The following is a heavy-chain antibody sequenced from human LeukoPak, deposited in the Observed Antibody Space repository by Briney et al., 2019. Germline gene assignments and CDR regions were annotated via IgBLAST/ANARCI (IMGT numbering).Heavy chain of an antibody. V-gene: IGHV3-48*03. J-gene: IGHJ4*02. CDR3: ARTSGLF. CDR1: GSSFSNYE. D-gene: IGHD3-10*01. CDR2: ISSSGSTT. Sequence: GGSLRLSCAGSGSSFSNYEMNWVRQAPGKGLEWVSYISSSGSTTYYADSVKGRFTISRDNAKNSLFLQMNSLRAEDTAVYYCARTSGLFWGQGTLVTVSS.